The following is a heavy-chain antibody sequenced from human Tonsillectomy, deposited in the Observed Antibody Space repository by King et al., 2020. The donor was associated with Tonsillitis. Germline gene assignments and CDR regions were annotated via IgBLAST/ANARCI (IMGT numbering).Heavy chain of an antibody. D-gene: IGHD3-10*01. J-gene: IGHJ4*02. V-gene: IGHV3-74*01. CDR3: ARDVKYGSGSLGD. CDR1: GFTFSSHW. CDR2: IKTDGSGS. Sequence: VQLVESGGGLVQPGGSLILSCAASGFTFSSHWMHWVRQPPGKGLVWVSRIKTDGSGSDYADSVKGRFTISRDNAKNTLYLQMNSLGAEDTAVYYCARDVKYGSGSLGDWGQGTLVTVSS.